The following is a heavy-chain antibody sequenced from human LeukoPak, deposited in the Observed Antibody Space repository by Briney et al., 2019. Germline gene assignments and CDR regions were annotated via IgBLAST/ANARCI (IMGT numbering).Heavy chain of an antibody. CDR1: GGSIGSVDNY. CDR2: IYYSGST. J-gene: IGHJ4*02. V-gene: IGHV4-30-4*01. CDR3: ARFSPRAMGNYLDF. Sequence: SQTLSLTCTVSGGSIGSVDNYWRWIRQPPGKGLEWIGNIYYSGSTKYNPSLKSRLFISIDTSKNQFSLKLSSVTAADTAVYYCARFSPRAMGNYLDFWGQGTLVTVSS. D-gene: IGHD7-27*01.